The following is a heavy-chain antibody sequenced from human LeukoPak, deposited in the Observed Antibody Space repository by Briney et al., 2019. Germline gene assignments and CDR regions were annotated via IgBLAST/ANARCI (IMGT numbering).Heavy chain of an antibody. CDR1: GFTFSSYW. Sequence: GGSLRLSCAASGFTFSSYWMSWVRQAPGKGLEWVANIKQHGTEEYYVDSVKGRFTISRDNAKNSFYLQMNSLRAEDTAVYFCARDDYYGSETYKNYHYYYYMDVWGKGTTVTVSS. J-gene: IGHJ6*03. V-gene: IGHV3-7*01. D-gene: IGHD3-10*01. CDR3: ARDDYYGSETYKNYHYYYYMDV. CDR2: IKQHGTEE.